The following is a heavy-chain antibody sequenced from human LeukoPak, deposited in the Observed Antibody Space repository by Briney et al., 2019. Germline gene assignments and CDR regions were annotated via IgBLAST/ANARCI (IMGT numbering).Heavy chain of an antibody. CDR3: ASVYHGSGTYYNLKFDY. J-gene: IGHJ4*02. V-gene: IGHV4-31*03. Sequence: SQTLSLTCTVSGASIGSDGYLWSWIRQHPGTGLVWIGHIRYSGSIHYRPSLKSRVIISLDTSKNHFSLKVNSVTAADTAVYYCASVYHGSGTYYNLKFDYWGQGTQVIVSS. D-gene: IGHD3-10*01. CDR1: GASIGSDGYL. CDR2: IRYSGSI.